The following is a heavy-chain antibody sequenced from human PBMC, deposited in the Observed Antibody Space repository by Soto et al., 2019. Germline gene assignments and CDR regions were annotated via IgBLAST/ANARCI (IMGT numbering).Heavy chain of an antibody. J-gene: IGHJ4*02. Sequence: PSETLSLTCTVSGGSVSSGSYYWSWIRQPPGKGLEWIGYIYYSGSTNYNPSLKSRVTISVDTSKNQFSLKLSSVTAADTAVYYCARDGSSGYYTAAYWGRGTLVTVSS. V-gene: IGHV4-61*01. CDR1: GGSVSSGSYY. D-gene: IGHD3-22*01. CDR3: ARDGSSGYYTAAY. CDR2: IYYSGST.